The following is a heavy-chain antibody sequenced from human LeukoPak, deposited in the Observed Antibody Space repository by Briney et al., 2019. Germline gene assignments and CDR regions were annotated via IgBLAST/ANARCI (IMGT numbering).Heavy chain of an antibody. CDR2: ISAAGDST. CDR3: ARGPYSYGSGNDY. V-gene: IGHV3-64*01. D-gene: IGHD5-18*01. CDR1: GSIFSSYA. Sequence: GGSLRLSCAASGSIFSSYAMHWVRQAPGKGLEHVSAISAAGDSTYHASSVKDRFTISRDNSKNTLYLQMGSLRPEDMAVYYCARGPYSYGSGNDYWGQGTLVTVSS. J-gene: IGHJ4*02.